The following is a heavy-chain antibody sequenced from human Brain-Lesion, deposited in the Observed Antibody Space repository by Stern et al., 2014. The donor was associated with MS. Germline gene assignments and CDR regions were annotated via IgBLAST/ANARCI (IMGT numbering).Heavy chain of an antibody. Sequence: VQLVESGGGVVQPGRPLRLSCVASGFTFGSCAMHWVRQAPGKGLEWVAGVSYDGSNKYYADSVKGRFTISRDNSQNTLYMQMSSLRPEDTAVYYCAKDRXYLTYFFDHWGQGSLVTVS. J-gene: IGHJ5*02. D-gene: IGHD2-8*01. CDR1: GFTFGSCA. V-gene: IGHV3-30*18. CDR3: AKDRXYLTYFFDH. CDR2: VSYDGSNK.